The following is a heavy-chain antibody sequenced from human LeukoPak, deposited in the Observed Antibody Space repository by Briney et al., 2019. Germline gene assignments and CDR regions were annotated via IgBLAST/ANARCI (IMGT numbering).Heavy chain of an antibody. CDR1: GVTFSSYA. CDR2: IIPILGIA. Sequence: ASVKVSCKASGVTFSSYAISWVRQAPGQGHEWMGRIIPILGIANYAQKFQGRVTITADKSTSTAYMELSSLRSEDTAVYYCARDLLTSITMVRGVNYCFDYWGQGTLVAVSS. V-gene: IGHV1-69*04. CDR3: ARDLLTSITMVRGVNYCFDY. D-gene: IGHD3-10*01. J-gene: IGHJ4*02.